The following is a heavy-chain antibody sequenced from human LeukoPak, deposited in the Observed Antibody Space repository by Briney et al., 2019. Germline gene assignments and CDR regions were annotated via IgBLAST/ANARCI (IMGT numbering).Heavy chain of an antibody. V-gene: IGHV3-23*01. Sequence: PGGSLRLSCAASGFTFSSYSMSWVRQAPGKGLEWVSGISGSGGSTYYADSVKGRFTISRDNSKNTLYLQMNSLRADETAVYYCARDRHSSGWYNMFVGYWGQGTLVTVYS. CDR1: GFTFSSYS. CDR2: ISGSGGST. D-gene: IGHD6-19*01. J-gene: IGHJ4*02. CDR3: ARDRHSSGWYNMFVGY.